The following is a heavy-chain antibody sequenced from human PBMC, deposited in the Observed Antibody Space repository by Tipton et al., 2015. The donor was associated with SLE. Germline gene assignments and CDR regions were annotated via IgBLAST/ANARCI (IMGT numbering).Heavy chain of an antibody. CDR2: IYTSGST. CDR3: ARLVAARPGYYCGMDV. D-gene: IGHD6-6*01. CDR1: GGSISSYY. J-gene: IGHJ6*02. V-gene: IGHV4-4*07. Sequence: TLSLTCTVSGGSISSYYWSWIRQPAGKGLEWIGRIYTSGSTNYNPSLKSRVTMSVDTSKNQLSLNLESVTAADTAVYYCARLVAARPGYYCGMDVWGQGTTVTVSS.